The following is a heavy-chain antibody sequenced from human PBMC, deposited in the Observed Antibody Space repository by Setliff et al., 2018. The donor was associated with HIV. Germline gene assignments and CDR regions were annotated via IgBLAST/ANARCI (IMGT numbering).Heavy chain of an antibody. CDR2: IYQSGST. J-gene: IGHJ1*01. D-gene: IGHD6-13*01. Sequence: SETLSLTCAVSGYSITSGYYWGWIRQPPGKGLEWIGTIYQSGSTYYNPSLKSRVTISLDTSRNQFSLRLSSVTAADTAIYYCARVPTSSWYVTTQRTKEYFHRWGQGTLVTVSS. CDR1: GYSITSGYY. CDR3: ARVPTSSWYVTTQRTKEYFHR. V-gene: IGHV4-38-2*01.